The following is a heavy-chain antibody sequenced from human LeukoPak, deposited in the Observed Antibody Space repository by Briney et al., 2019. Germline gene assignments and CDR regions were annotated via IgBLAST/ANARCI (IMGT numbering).Heavy chain of an antibody. D-gene: IGHD3-9*01. CDR1: GGTFSSYT. J-gene: IGHJ3*02. Sequence: SVKVSCKASGGTFSSYTISWVRQAPGQGLEWMGRIIPILGIANYAQKLQGRGTITADKSTSPAYMELSSLRSEDTAVYYCARAPTRYFDWSYAFDIWGQGTMVTVSS. CDR3: ARAPTRYFDWSYAFDI. CDR2: IIPILGIA. V-gene: IGHV1-69*02.